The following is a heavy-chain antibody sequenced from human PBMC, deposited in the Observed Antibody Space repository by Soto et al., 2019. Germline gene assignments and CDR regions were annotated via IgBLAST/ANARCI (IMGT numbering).Heavy chain of an antibody. V-gene: IGHV3-30*03. D-gene: IGHD1-1*01. J-gene: IGHJ6*02. Sequence: GGSLRLSFAACGFPFSSYAIHCVRQVPDKGLEWVAVISYDGSNKYYADSVKGRFTISRDNSKNTLYLQMNSLRAEDTAVYYCARSPGVPLDVWGQGTTVIVSS. CDR3: ARSPGVPLDV. CDR2: ISYDGSNK. CDR1: GFPFSSYA.